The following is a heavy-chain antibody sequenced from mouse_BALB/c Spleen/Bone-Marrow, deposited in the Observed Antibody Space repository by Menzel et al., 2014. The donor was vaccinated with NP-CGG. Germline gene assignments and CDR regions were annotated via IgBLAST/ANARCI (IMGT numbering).Heavy chain of an antibody. V-gene: IGHV1S127*01. CDR1: GYTFTSYW. Sequence: QVQLQQSGAELVKPGASVKMSCKASGYTFTSYWMHWVKQRPGQGLEWIGVIDPSDSYTSYNQKFKGKATLTVDTSSSTAYMQLSSLTSEDSAAYYCTRSGYGNYYAMDYWGQGTSVTVSS. CDR2: IDPSDSYT. D-gene: IGHD3-2*02. J-gene: IGHJ4*01. CDR3: TRSGYGNYYAMDY.